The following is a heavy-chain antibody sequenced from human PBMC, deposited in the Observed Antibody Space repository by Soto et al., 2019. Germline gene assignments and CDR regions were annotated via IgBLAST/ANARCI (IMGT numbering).Heavy chain of an antibody. D-gene: IGHD6-19*01. CDR1: GFTFRSYW. Sequence: GGSLRLSCAASGFTFRSYWMHWVRQAPGKGLVWVSRINSDGSSTSYADSVKGRFTISRDNAKNTLYLQMNSLRAEDTAVYYCARDPWQWLENDAFDIWGQGTMVTVSS. V-gene: IGHV3-74*01. CDR2: INSDGSST. J-gene: IGHJ3*02. CDR3: ARDPWQWLENDAFDI.